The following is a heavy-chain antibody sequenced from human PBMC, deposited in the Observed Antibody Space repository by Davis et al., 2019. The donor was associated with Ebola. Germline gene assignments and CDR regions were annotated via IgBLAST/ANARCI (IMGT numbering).Heavy chain of an antibody. D-gene: IGHD2-15*01. CDR3: ARLGLLKRDRYFDD. J-gene: IGHJ4*02. CDR1: GGSISSGVYS. CDR2: IYHSGST. Sequence: SETLSLTCTVSGGSISSGVYSWISIRHPPGSCLEWIGYIYHSGSTNYHPSLKSRVTISVDTSKNQFSLKLSSVTAADTAVYYCARLGLLKRDRYFDDWGQGTLVTVSS. V-gene: IGHV4-30-2*01.